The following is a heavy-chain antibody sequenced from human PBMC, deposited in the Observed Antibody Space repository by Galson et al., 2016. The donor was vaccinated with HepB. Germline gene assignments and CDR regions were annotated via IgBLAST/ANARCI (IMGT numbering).Heavy chain of an antibody. D-gene: IGHD2-2*01. V-gene: IGHV1-69*06. CDR2: IIPNSGTP. CDR1: GGTFNSYA. Sequence: SVKVSCKASGGTFNSYAIIWVRQAPGQGLEWMGGIIPNSGTPNYAQKFQGTVTITADKSTSTVYMELSSLRSEDTAVYYWARGQDCISTNCCLDPWGQGTLVAVSS. CDR3: ARGQDCISTNCCLDP. J-gene: IGHJ5*02.